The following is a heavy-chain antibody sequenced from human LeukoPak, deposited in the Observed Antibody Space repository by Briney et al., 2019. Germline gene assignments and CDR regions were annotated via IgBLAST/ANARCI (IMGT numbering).Heavy chain of an antibody. V-gene: IGHV1-46*01. CDR2: INPSGGST. CDR3: ARRLYSPYYYYYGMDV. D-gene: IGHD5-18*01. CDR1: GYTFTSYY. Sequence: GASVKVSCKASGYTFTSYYMHWVRQAPGQGLEWMGIINPSGGSTSYAQKFQGRVTTTRDTSTSTVYMELSSLRSEDTAVYYCARRLYSPYYYYYGMDVWGQGTTVTVSS. J-gene: IGHJ6*02.